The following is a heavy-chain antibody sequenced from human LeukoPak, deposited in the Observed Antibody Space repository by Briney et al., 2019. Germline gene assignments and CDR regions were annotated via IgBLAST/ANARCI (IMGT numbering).Heavy chain of an antibody. D-gene: IGHD3-10*01. Sequence: PGGSLRLSCAASGFTFSSYSMNWVRQAPGKGLEWVSSISTSSTYIYYADSVKGRFTISRDNAKNSLYLQMNSLRAEDTAVYFCARFFRSERDTNFDYWGQGTLVTVSS. J-gene: IGHJ4*02. CDR1: GFTFSSYS. V-gene: IGHV3-21*01. CDR3: ARFFRSERDTNFDY. CDR2: ISTSSTYI.